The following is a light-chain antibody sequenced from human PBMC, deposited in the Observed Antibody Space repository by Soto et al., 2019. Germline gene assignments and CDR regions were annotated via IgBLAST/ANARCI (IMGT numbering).Light chain of an antibody. CDR1: QSFSSY. V-gene: IGKV3-11*01. CDR2: DAS. Sequence: EIVLTQSPATLSLSPGERATLACRASQSFSSYLAWYQQKPGQAPRLLIYDASNRATGIPARFSGSGSGTAFSLTISSLEPEDFAVYYWQQRSNWPPIFTFGPGTKVDIK. CDR3: QQRSNWPPIFT. J-gene: IGKJ3*01.